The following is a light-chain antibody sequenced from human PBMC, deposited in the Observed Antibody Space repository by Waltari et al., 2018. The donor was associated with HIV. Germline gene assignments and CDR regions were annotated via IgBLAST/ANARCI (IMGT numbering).Light chain of an antibody. J-gene: IGKJ1*01. V-gene: IGKV4-1*01. CDR2: WAS. CDR3: QQYYTNPRT. CDR1: QSVLYSSNNKNY. Sequence: DIVMTQSPDSLPVSLGERATINCKSRQSVLYSSNNKNYLAWYQQKPGQPPKLLIYWASTRESGVPDRFSGSGSGTDFTLTISSLQAEDVAVYYCQQYYTNPRTFGQGTKVEIK.